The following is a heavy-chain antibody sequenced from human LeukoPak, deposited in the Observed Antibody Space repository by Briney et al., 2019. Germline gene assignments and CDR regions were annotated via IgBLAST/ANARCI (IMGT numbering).Heavy chain of an antibody. Sequence: SETLSLTCTVSGVSISSSSYHWDWIRQPPGKGLEWIGSIYDSGGTYYSPSLKSRVTISVDTSKNQFSLRLNSVTAADTAVYYCARQVRHTAMDYWGQGTLVTVSS. D-gene: IGHD5-18*01. CDR3: ARQVRHTAMDY. J-gene: IGHJ4*02. V-gene: IGHV4-39*01. CDR1: GVSISSSSYH. CDR2: IYDSGGT.